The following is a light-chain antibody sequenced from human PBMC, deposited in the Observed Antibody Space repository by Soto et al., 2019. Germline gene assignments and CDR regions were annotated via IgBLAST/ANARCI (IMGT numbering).Light chain of an antibody. CDR3: QQLNSYPIT. CDR2: AAY. V-gene: IGKV1-39*01. CDR1: QSISRS. J-gene: IGKJ5*01. Sequence: DIQITHSPSSLCTSIGGIGTITCRASQSISRSLNWYQQKPGKAPKLLISAAYTVQSGVPSRFSGSGSGTDFTLTISSLQPEDFATYYCQQLNSYPITFGQGTRLEI.